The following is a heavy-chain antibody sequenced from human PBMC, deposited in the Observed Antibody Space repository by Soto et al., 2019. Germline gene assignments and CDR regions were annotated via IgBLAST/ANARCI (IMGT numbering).Heavy chain of an antibody. J-gene: IGHJ3*02. CDR2: IYYSGST. D-gene: IGHD1-26*01. CDR1: GGSISSGGYY. V-gene: IGHV4-31*03. CDR3: ARAAPGGYNRAFDI. Sequence: PSETLSLTCTVSGGSISSGGYYSSWIRPHPGKGLEWIGYIYYSGSTYYNPYLKSRVTISVDTSKNQFSLKLSSVTAADTAVYYCARAAPGGYNRAFDIWGQGTMVTVSS.